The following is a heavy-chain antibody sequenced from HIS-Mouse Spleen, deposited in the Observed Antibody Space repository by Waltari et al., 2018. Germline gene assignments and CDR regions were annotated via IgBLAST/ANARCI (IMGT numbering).Heavy chain of an antibody. V-gene: IGHV4-39*07. CDR2: IYYSGST. CDR1: GGSISSSSYY. J-gene: IGHJ2*01. Sequence: QLQLQESGPGLVKPSETLSLTCTVSGGSISSSSYYWGWIRKPPGKGLGWFGGIYYSGSTYYNPSLKSRVTISVHTSKNQFSLKLGSVTAADTAVYYCAREIPYSSSWYDWYFDLWGRGTLVTVSS. CDR3: AREIPYSSSWYDWYFDL. D-gene: IGHD6-13*01.